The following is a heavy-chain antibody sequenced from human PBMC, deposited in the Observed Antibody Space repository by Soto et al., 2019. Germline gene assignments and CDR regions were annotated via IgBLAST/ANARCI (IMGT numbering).Heavy chain of an antibody. J-gene: IGHJ3*02. CDR2: IYYSGST. Sequence: SETLSLTCTVSGGSISSYYWSWIRQPPGKGLEWIGYIYYSGSTNYNPSLKSRVTISVDTSKNQFSLKLSSVTAADTAVYYCARDRWYYDSSGYPYDAFDIWGQGTMVT. D-gene: IGHD3-22*01. CDR1: GGSISSYY. CDR3: ARDRWYYDSSGYPYDAFDI. V-gene: IGHV4-59*12.